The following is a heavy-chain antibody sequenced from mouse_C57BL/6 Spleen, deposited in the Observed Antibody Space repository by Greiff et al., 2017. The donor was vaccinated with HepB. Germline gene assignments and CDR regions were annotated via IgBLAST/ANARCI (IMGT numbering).Heavy chain of an antibody. V-gene: IGHV1-22*01. Sequence: VQLQQSGPELVKPGASVKMSCKASGYTFTDYNMHWVKQSHGKSLEWIGYINPNNGGTSYNQKFKGKATLTVNKSSSTAYMELRSLTSEDSAVYYCAKRTFHYYGSSPFAYWGKGTLVTVAA. CDR1: GYTFTDYN. D-gene: IGHD1-1*01. CDR3: AKRTFHYYGSSPFAY. CDR2: INPNNGGT. J-gene: IGHJ3*01.